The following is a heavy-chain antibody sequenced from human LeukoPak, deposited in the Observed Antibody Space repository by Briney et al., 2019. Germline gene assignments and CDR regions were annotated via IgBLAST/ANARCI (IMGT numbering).Heavy chain of an antibody. CDR3: ARQSDSGSYPVDS. V-gene: IGHV4-59*08. Sequence: PSETLSLTCTVSGGSITSYYWSWIRQPPGKGLEWIGYIYYSGSTIYNPSLKSRVTISVGTSKNQFSLKLTSVTAADTAVYYCARQSDSGSYPVDSWGQGALVTVSS. J-gene: IGHJ4*02. CDR1: GGSITSYY. D-gene: IGHD1-26*01. CDR2: IYYSGST.